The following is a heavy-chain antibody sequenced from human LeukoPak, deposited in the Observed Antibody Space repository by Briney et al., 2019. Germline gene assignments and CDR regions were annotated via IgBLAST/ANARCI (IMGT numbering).Heavy chain of an antibody. V-gene: IGHV4-30-2*01. J-gene: IGHJ4*02. Sequence: PSETLSLTCTVSGGSISSGGYYWSWIRQPPGKGLEWIGYIYHSGSTYYNPSLKSRVTISVDRSKNQFSLKLSSVTAADTAVYYCARGGWNYDYWGQGTLVTVSS. CDR1: GGSISSGGYY. CDR3: ARGGWNYDY. CDR2: IYHSGST. D-gene: IGHD1-7*01.